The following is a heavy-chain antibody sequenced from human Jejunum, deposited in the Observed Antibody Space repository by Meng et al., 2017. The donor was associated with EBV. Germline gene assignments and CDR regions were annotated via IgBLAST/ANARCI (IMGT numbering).Heavy chain of an antibody. CDR1: GFTFSRYW. V-gene: IGHV3-74*01. CDR2: TNEYGTTT. D-gene: IGHD1-14*01. J-gene: IGHJ4*02. CDR3: SRDLAGSDDY. Sequence: EGQLGESGGALVQPGGSLRLSCATSGFTFSRYWMHWVRQTPGKGLVWVSRTNEYGTTTTYADSVKGRFTISRDNAKNTLYLQMNSLRAEDTAVYYCSRDLAGSDDYWGQGTLVTVSS.